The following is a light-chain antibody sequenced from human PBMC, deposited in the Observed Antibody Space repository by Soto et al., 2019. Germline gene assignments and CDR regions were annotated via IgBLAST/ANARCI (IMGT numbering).Light chain of an antibody. CDR3: QQYNNWPWT. CDR1: QSVNSN. V-gene: IGKV3D-15*01. CDR2: GIS. Sequence: EIVMTQSPATLSVSPGERATLSCRASQSVNSNYLAWYQQKPGQAPRLLIYGISKRATDIPARFSGSGSGTEFTLTISSLQSEDFVVYYCQQYNNWPWTFGQGTRWIS. J-gene: IGKJ1*01.